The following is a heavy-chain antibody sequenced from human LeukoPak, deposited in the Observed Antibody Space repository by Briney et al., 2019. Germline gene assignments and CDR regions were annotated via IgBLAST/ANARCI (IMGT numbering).Heavy chain of an antibody. J-gene: IGHJ2*01. CDR2: ISSNGGST. V-gene: IGHV3-64*01. D-gene: IGHD6-19*01. CDR1: GFTFSSYA. Sequence: GGSLRLSCAASGFTFSSYAMHWVRQAPGKGLEYVSAISSNGGSTYYANSVKGRFTISRDNAKNSLYLQMNSLRAEDTAVYYCAGDPGIAVAGTVIFYWYFDLWGRGTLVTVSS. CDR3: AGDPGIAVAGTVIFYWYFDL.